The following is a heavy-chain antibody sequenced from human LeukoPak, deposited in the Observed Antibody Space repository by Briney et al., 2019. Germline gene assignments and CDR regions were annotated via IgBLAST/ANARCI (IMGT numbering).Heavy chain of an antibody. D-gene: IGHD2-15*01. Sequence: PGGSLRLSCAASEFTFRNYNMIWVRQAPGKGLEWVSYISSGRSHIEYADSVKGRFTISRDNTMNSLYLQMNSLRDEDTAVYYCARELGYCSGASCYFKYYGMDVWGQGTTVTVFS. CDR2: ISSGRSHI. CDR3: ARELGYCSGASCYFKYYGMDV. CDR1: EFTFRNYN. V-gene: IGHV3-48*02. J-gene: IGHJ6*02.